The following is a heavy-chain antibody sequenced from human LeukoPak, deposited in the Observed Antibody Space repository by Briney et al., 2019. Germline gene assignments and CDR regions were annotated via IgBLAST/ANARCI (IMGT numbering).Heavy chain of an antibody. D-gene: IGHD3-10*01. V-gene: IGHV3-11*03. CDR1: GFTFSDYY. CDR3: AGSFRRYGMDV. Sequence: GGSLRLSCAASGFTFSDYYMSWIRQAPGKGLEWVSYISSSSSYTNYADSVKGRFTISRDNAKNSLYLQMNSLRAEDTAVYYCAGSFRRYGMDVWGQGTTVTVSS. CDR2: ISSSSSYT. J-gene: IGHJ6*02.